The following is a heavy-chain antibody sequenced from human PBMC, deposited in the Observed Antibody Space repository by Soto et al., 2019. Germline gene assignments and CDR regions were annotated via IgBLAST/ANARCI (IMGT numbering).Heavy chain of an antibody. CDR1: GFTFSSYS. V-gene: IGHV3-48*02. J-gene: IGHJ6*02. CDR2: ISSSSSTI. Sequence: GGSLRLSCAASGFTFSSYSMNWVRQAPGKGLEWVSYISSSSSTIYYADSVKGRFTISRDNAKNSLYLQMNSLRDEDTAVYYCARDLELLWFGDTAPKYYYYYGMDVWGQGTTVTVSS. D-gene: IGHD3-10*01. CDR3: ARDLELLWFGDTAPKYYYYYGMDV.